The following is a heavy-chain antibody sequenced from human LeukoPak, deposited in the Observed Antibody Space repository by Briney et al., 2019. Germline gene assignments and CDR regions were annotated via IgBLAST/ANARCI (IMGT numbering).Heavy chain of an antibody. CDR3: STDRGVTTTLYY. D-gene: IGHD4-17*01. V-gene: IGHV3-30*03. CDR2: ISYDGSNK. J-gene: IGHJ4*02. CDR1: GFTFSSYG. Sequence: GGSLRLSCAASGFTFSSYGMHWVRQAPGKGLEWVAVISYDGSNKYYADSVKGRFTISRDNSKNTLYLQMNSLKTEDTGVYYCSTDRGVTTTLYYWGQGTLVTVSS.